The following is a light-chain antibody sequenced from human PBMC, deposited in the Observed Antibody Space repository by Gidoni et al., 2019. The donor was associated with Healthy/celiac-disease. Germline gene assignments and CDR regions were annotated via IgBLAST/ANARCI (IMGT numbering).Light chain of an antibody. J-gene: IGKJ1*01. CDR3: QQYYSTPWT. CDR2: WAS. Sequence: DIVMTQSPDSLAVSLGERATINCKSSQSVLYSSKNTNYFAWYQQKPGQPPKLLIYWASPRESGVPDRFSGSGSGPDFTLTISSLQAEDVAVYYCQQYYSTPWTFXXXTKVEIK. CDR1: QSVLYSSKNTNY. V-gene: IGKV4-1*01.